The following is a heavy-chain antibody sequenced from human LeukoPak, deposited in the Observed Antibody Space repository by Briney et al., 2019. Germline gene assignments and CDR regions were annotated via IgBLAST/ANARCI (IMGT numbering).Heavy chain of an antibody. D-gene: IGHD5-18*01. V-gene: IGHV4-59*01. CDR1: GGSLSSYY. CDR3: AVSGIQLWSSRYYYGMDV. J-gene: IGHJ6*02. CDR2: IFYSGST. Sequence: TLSLTCTVSGGSLSSYYWRWIRQPPGKGLEWIGYIFYSGSTNYNPSLKSRVTISVDTSKNQFSLKLSSVTAADTAVYYCAVSGIQLWSSRYYYGMDVWGQGTTVTVSS.